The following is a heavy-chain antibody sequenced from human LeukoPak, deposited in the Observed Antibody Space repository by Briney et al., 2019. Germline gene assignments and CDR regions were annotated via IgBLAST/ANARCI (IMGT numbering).Heavy chain of an antibody. D-gene: IGHD3-16*01. J-gene: IGHJ4*02. Sequence: GGSLRLSCAVSGFTFSSHPMNWVRQAPGKGLEWVSSITISSSIIYYADSVKGRFTISRDNAKNSLFLQMNSLRAEDTAVYYCARDLSDDYSLDYWGQGTLVSVSS. CDR3: ARDLSDDYSLDY. CDR2: ITISSSII. V-gene: IGHV3-21*01. CDR1: GFTFSSHP.